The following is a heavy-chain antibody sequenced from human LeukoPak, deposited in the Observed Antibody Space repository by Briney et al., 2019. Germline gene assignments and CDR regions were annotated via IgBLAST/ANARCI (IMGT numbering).Heavy chain of an antibody. CDR2: VYYSGST. CDR1: GGSISSSSYY. J-gene: IGHJ4*02. V-gene: IGHV4-61*01. Sequence: SGTLSLTCTVSGGSISSSSYYWSWIRQPPGKGLEWIGYVYYSGSTNYNPSLKSRVTISVDTSKNQFSLRLSSVTAADTAVYYCARERRDGYKVYFDYWGQGTLVTVSS. CDR3: ARERRDGYKVYFDY. D-gene: IGHD5-24*01.